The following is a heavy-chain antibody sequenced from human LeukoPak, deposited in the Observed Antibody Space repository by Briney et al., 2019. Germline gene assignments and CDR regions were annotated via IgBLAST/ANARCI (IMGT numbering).Heavy chain of an antibody. Sequence: GGSLRLSCAASGFTFDDYAMHWVRQAPGKGLEWVSGISWNSGSIGYADSVKGRFTISRDNAKNSLYLQMNSLRAEDTAVYYCARGLYYYDSSGSKADAFDIWSQGTMVTVSS. CDR1: GFTFDDYA. D-gene: IGHD3-22*01. CDR2: ISWNSGSI. CDR3: ARGLYYYDSSGSKADAFDI. J-gene: IGHJ3*02. V-gene: IGHV3-9*01.